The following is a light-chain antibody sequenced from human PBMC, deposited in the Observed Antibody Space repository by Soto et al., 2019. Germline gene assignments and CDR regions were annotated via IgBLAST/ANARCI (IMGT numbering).Light chain of an antibody. V-gene: IGLV1-40*01. CDR1: SSNIGAGYD. CDR3: QSYDGSLSGSV. J-gene: IGLJ2*01. CDR2: GNS. Sequence: QSVLTQPPSASGAPGQRVTISCTGSSSNIGAGYDVHWYQQLPGTAPKLLIYGNSNRPSGVPDRFSGSKSGTSASLALTGLQAEDEVDYYCQSYDGSLSGSVFGGGTKLTV.